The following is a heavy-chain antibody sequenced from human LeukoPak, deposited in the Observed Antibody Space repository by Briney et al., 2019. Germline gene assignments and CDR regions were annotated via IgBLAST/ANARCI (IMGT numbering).Heavy chain of an antibody. CDR3: ARDGKYYDILTGYYSHFDY. D-gene: IGHD3-9*01. CDR1: GYTFTSYG. J-gene: IGHJ4*02. V-gene: IGHV1-18*01. Sequence: ASVKVSCKASGYTFTSYGISWVRQAPGQGLEWMGWISAYNGNTNYAQKLQGRVTMTTDTSTSTAYMELRSLRSDDTAVYYCARDGKYYDILTGYYSHFDYWGQGTLVTVSS. CDR2: ISAYNGNT.